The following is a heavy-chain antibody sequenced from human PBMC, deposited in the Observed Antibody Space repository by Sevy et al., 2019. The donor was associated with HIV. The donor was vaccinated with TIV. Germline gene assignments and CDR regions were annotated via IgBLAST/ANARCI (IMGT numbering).Heavy chain of an antibody. CDR2: IHYDGSNK. J-gene: IGHJ6*02. Sequence: GGSLRLSCAASGFIFNSYGVHWVRQAPGKGLQWVAFIHYDGSNKYYGDSVKGRFTISRDNSKNTLCLEMNSLRPEGTAVYYCAKDVLGLEVSQNYYSSYGMDVWGQGTTVTVSS. CDR1: GFIFNSYG. D-gene: IGHD3-10*02. V-gene: IGHV3-30*02. CDR3: AKDVLGLEVSQNYYSSYGMDV.